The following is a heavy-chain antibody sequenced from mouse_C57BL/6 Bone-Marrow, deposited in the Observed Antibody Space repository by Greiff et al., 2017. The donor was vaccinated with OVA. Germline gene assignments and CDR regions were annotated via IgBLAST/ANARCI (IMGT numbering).Heavy chain of an antibody. D-gene: IGHD1-1*01. CDR1: GYTFTSYW. CDR2: IDPSDSYT. J-gene: IGHJ1*03. Sequence: QVQLQQPGAELVMPGASVKLSCKASGYTFTSYWMHWVKQRPGQGLEWIGEIDPSDSYTNYNQKFKGKSTLTVDKSSSTAYMQLSSLTTEDSAFYYCARNGSTTVPHWYVEVWGTGTTVTVSS. CDR3: ARNGSTTVPHWYVEV. V-gene: IGHV1-69*01.